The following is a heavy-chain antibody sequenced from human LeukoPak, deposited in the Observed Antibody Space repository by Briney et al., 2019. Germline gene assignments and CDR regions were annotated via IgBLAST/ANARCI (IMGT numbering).Heavy chain of an antibody. V-gene: IGHV3-30-3*01. D-gene: IGHD6-6*01. CDR2: ISYDGSNK. CDR1: GFTFSSYA. Sequence: GGSLRLSCAASGFTFSSYAMHWVRQAPGEGLEWVAVISYDGSNKYYADSVKGRFTISRDNFKNTLYLQMNSLRAEDTAVYYCARDLVSSSIDYWGQGTLVTVSS. CDR3: ARDLVSSSIDY. J-gene: IGHJ4*02.